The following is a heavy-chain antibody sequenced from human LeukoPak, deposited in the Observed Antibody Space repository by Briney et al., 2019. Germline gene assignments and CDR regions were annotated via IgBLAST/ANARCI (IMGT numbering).Heavy chain of an antibody. Sequence: PSETLSPTCTVSGYSISSGYYWGWIRQPPGKGLEWIGSIYHSGSTYYNPSLKSRVTISVDTSKNQFSLKLGSVTAADTAVYYCARVIRPRITIFGVVIEGFDYWGQGTLVTVSS. J-gene: IGHJ4*02. D-gene: IGHD3-3*01. CDR1: GYSISSGYY. V-gene: IGHV4-38-2*02. CDR3: ARVIRPRITIFGVVIEGFDY. CDR2: IYHSGST.